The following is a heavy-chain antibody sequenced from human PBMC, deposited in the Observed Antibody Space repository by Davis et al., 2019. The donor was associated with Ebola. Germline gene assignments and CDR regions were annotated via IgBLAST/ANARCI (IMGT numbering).Heavy chain of an antibody. D-gene: IGHD1-26*01. V-gene: IGHV1-46*01. CDR3: ATPTRSYYYGMDV. CDR1: LYTLTSYH. CDR2: IHPSGGST. Sequence: SVPDSLLASLYTLTSYHMHCVRPPPRQGLEWMGIIHPSGGSTNYAQKFQGRVTMTRDTSTSTVYMELSSLRSEDTAVYYCATPTRSYYYGMDVWGQGTTVTVSS. J-gene: IGHJ6*02.